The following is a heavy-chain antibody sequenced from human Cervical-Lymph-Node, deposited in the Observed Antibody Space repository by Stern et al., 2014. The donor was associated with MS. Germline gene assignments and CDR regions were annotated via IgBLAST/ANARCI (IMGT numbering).Heavy chain of an antibody. CDR1: GYSFSHYW. Sequence: QLVQSGAEVKKAGESLKISCKGSGYSFSHYWIGWVRQMPGKGLEWMGLIFPGDSDAKYSPSFQGQVTFSVDKSISTAYLQWSSLKAPDTAMYYCTRRAVAGTWYFDLWGRGTQVTVSS. CDR3: TRRAVAGTWYFDL. D-gene: IGHD6-19*01. V-gene: IGHV5-51*03. CDR2: IFPGDSDA. J-gene: IGHJ2*01.